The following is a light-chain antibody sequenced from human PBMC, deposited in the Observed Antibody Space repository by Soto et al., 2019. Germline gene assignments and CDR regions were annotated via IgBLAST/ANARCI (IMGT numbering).Light chain of an antibody. J-gene: IGKJ1*01. V-gene: IGKV1-5*01. Sequence: DIQMTQSPFTLSASVGDRVTITCRASQTISSWLAWYQQIPGKAPKLLIYDASNLESGVPSRFSGSVSGTEFTLNDSSVQHEDFAVYYCQQYENYWTFGQGTEVEIK. CDR1: QTISSW. CDR3: QQYENYWT. CDR2: DAS.